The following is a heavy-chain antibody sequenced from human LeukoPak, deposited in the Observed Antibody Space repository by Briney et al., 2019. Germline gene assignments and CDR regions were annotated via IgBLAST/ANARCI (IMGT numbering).Heavy chain of an antibody. CDR2: IYSAGST. V-gene: IGHV3-53*04. CDR3: ARHIGFDAFDI. CDR1: EFTVSSNY. J-gene: IGHJ3*02. Sequence: GGTLRLSCAASEFTVSSNYMSWVRQAPGKGLEWVSLIYSAGSTYYADYVKGRFTISRHNSRNTLYLQMNGLRAEDTAVYYCARHIGFDAFDIWGQGTMVTVSS.